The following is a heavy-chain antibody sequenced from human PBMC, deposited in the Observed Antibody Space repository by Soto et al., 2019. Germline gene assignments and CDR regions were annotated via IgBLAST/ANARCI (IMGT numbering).Heavy chain of an antibody. Sequence: ASVKVSCKASGYTFTSYAMHWVRQAPGQRLEWMGWINACNGNTKYSQKFQGRVTMTRDTSTSTAYMELRSLRSDDTAVYYCARRERSSRSWYDDYFDYWGQGTLVTVSS. CDR3: ARRERSSRSWYDDYFDY. V-gene: IGHV1-3*01. CDR1: GYTFTSYA. CDR2: INACNGNT. J-gene: IGHJ4*02. D-gene: IGHD6-13*01.